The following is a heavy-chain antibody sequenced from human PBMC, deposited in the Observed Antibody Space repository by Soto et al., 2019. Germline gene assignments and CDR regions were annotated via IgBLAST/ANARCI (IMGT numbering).Heavy chain of an antibody. D-gene: IGHD2-2*01. Sequence: GGSLRLSCAASGFTFSNAWMSWVRQAPGKGLEWVGRIKSKTDGGTTDYAAPVKGRFTISRDDSKNTLYLQMNSLKTEDTAVYYCTTAYCSSTSCYLFDYWGQGTLVTAPQ. CDR3: TTAYCSSTSCYLFDY. J-gene: IGHJ4*02. V-gene: IGHV3-15*01. CDR1: GFTFSNAW. CDR2: IKSKTDGGTT.